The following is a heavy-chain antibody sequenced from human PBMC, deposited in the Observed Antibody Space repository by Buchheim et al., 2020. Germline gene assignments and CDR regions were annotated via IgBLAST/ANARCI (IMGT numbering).Heavy chain of an antibody. CDR2: IYYSGNT. V-gene: IGHV4-59*01. CDR1: GGSISGYY. J-gene: IGHJ4*02. D-gene: IGHD2-2*01. Sequence: QVQLQGSGPGLVKPSETLSLTCTVSGGSISGYYWTWIRQPPGKGLEWIGYIYYSGNTKYNPSLKSRVTISLETSKNHFSLKLTSVTAADTAVYYCARGPSLGVLNFDYWGRGTL. CDR3: ARGPSLGVLNFDY.